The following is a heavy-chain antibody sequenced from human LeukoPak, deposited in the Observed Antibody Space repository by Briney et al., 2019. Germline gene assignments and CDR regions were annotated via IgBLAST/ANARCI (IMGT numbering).Heavy chain of an antibody. CDR2: ISYDGSNK. J-gene: IGHJ6*02. V-gene: IGHV3-30-3*01. D-gene: IGHD3-3*01. CDR3: SRGSFITIFGVVL. Sequence: QPGRSLRLSCAASGFTFSSYAMHWVRQAPGKGLEWVAVISYDGSNKYYADSVKGRFTISRDNSKNTRYLQMNSLRAEDTAVYYCSRGSFITIFGVVLWGQGTTVTVSS. CDR1: GFTFSSYA.